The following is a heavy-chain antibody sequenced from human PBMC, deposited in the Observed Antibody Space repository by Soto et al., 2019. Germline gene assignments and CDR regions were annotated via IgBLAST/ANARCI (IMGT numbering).Heavy chain of an antibody. Sequence: GSLRLSCSASGFTFSNYAMNWVRLAPGKGLEWGSSLNNGAGATYYADSVKGRFTISRDNSKNTLYLQLSSLRGEDTAVYYCAKGGCSSTSCSLDYWGQGTLVTVSS. CDR1: GFTFSNYA. CDR2: LNNGAGAT. D-gene: IGHD2-2*01. J-gene: IGHJ4*02. CDR3: AKGGCSSTSCSLDY. V-gene: IGHV3-23*01.